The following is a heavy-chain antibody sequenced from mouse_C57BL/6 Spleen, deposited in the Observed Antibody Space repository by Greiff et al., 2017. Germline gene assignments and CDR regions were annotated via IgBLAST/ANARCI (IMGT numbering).Heavy chain of an antibody. CDR2: IWTGGGT. Sequence: VKLMESGPGLVAPSQSLSITCTVSGFSLTSYAISWVRQPPGKGLEWLGVIWTGGGTNYNSALKSRLSISKDNSKSQVFLKMNSLQTDDTARYYCARIYYGSSYSYFDYWGQGTTLTVSS. CDR1: GFSLTSYA. V-gene: IGHV2-9-1*01. CDR3: ARIYYGSSYSYFDY. J-gene: IGHJ2*01. D-gene: IGHD1-1*01.